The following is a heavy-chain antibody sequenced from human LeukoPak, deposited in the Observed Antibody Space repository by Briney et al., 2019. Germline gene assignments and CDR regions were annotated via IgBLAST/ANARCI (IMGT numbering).Heavy chain of an antibody. CDR3: AREGYYDSSGYGLFDY. J-gene: IGHJ4*02. CDR1: GFTFSSYG. D-gene: IGHD3-22*01. V-gene: IGHV3-30*02. Sequence: SGGSLRLSCAASGFTFSSYGMHWVRQAPGKGLEWVAFIRYDGSNKYYADSVEGRFTISRDNSKNTLYLQMNSLRAEDTAVYYCAREGYYDSSGYGLFDYWGQGTLVTVSS. CDR2: IRYDGSNK.